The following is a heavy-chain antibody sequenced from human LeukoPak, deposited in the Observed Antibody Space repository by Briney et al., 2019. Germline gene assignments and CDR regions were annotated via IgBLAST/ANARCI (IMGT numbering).Heavy chain of an antibody. D-gene: IGHD3-10*01. J-gene: IGHJ3*01. V-gene: IGHV3-43D*04. CDR2: ISWDSNRT. CDR1: GFPFDYYA. CDR3: TRDRGDA. Sequence: GGSLSLSCAASGFPFDYYAMQWVRQVPGKGLEWVSLISWDSNRTHYADSMKGRITISRDNSTNSLYLQMTSLRAEDAALYYCTRDRGDAWGQGTMVTVSP.